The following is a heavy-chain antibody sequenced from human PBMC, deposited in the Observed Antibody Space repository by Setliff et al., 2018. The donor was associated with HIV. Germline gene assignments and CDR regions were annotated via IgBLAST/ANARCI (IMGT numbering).Heavy chain of an antibody. CDR1: GYNLGGYY. CDR2: INPKSGDT. D-gene: IGHD3-3*01. V-gene: IGHV1-2*02. Sequence: ASVKVSCKASGYNLGGYYMHFVRQAPGQGLEWMGWINPKSGDTNYARKFLGRVTLTRDTSTNTTYMELNRLTSDDTAVYYCARGGGDSGSYNFWSAYSHYHYLDVWGKGTTVT. J-gene: IGHJ6*03. CDR3: ARGGGDSGSYNFWSAYSHYHYLDV.